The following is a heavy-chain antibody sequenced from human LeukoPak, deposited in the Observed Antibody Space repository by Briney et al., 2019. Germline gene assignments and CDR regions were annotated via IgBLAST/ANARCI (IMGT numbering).Heavy chain of an antibody. CDR3: ARTYYDILTGYNPYFDY. Sequence: GGSLRLSCAASGLTFTTYAMNWVRQAPGRGLEWVSSIEPSGFTIFYANSVEGRFTISRDNAKNFLYLKMNSLRAEDTAVYYCARTYYDILTGYNPYFDYWGQGILVTVSS. CDR1: GLTFTTYA. CDR2: IEPSGFTI. V-gene: IGHV3-21*01. J-gene: IGHJ4*02. D-gene: IGHD3-9*01.